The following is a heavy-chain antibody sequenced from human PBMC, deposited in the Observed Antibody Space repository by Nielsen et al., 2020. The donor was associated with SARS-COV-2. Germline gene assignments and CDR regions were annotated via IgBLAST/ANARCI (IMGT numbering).Heavy chain of an antibody. D-gene: IGHD4-17*01. V-gene: IGHV3-33*06. Sequence: GESLKISCVVSGFTFSTYGMHWVRQAPGKGLEWVAVIWFDGSNKYYADSVKGRFTISRDNSKNTLYLQMNSLRVEDTAVYYCAKTATTRAYWFDPWGQGTLVTVSS. CDR1: GFTFSTYG. CDR2: IWFDGSNK. J-gene: IGHJ5*02. CDR3: AKTATTRAYWFDP.